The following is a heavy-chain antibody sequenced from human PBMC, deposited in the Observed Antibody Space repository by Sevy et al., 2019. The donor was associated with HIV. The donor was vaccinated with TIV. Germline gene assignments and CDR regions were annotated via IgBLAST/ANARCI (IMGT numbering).Heavy chain of an antibody. CDR3: ARDKGESSSSFLGELSY. V-gene: IGHV3-30*04. Sequence: GGSLRLSCAASGFTFSRYAMNWVRQAPGKGLEWVAVISSDGRNKYYADSVKARFTISRDNSKNTLYLQMNSQRREDTALYYCARDKGESSSSFLGELSYWGQGTLVTVSS. J-gene: IGHJ4*02. D-gene: IGHD3-16*02. CDR1: GFTFSRYA. CDR2: ISSDGRNK.